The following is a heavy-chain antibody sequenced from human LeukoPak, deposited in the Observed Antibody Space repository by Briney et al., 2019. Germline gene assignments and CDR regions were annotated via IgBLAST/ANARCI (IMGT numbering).Heavy chain of an antibody. Sequence: SETLSLTYTVSGYSISSGYYWGWIRQPPGKGLEWIGSIYHSGSTYYNPSLKSRVTISVDTSKNQFSLKLSSVTAADTAVYYCAREGYGGNPAPFDYWGQGTLVTVSS. CDR2: IYHSGST. J-gene: IGHJ4*02. V-gene: IGHV4-38-2*02. CDR3: AREGYGGNPAPFDY. D-gene: IGHD4-23*01. CDR1: GYSISSGYY.